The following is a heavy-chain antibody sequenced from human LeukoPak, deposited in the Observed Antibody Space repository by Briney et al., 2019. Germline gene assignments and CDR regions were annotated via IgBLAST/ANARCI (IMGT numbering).Heavy chain of an antibody. J-gene: IGHJ4*02. CDR3: AKGLYYAGVYPFDY. D-gene: IGHD3-10*01. CDR1: GFTFSSYG. CDR2: ISGSGGST. Sequence: GGSLRLSCAASGFTFSSYGMSWVRQAPGKGLEWVSAISGSGGSTYYADSVKGRFTISRDNSKNTLYLQMNSLRAEDTAVYYCAKGLYYAGVYPFDYWGQGTLVTVSS. V-gene: IGHV3-23*01.